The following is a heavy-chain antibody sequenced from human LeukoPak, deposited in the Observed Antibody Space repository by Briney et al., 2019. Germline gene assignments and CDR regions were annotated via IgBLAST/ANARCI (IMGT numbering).Heavy chain of an antibody. Sequence: ASVKVSCKASGYTFTSYAMHWVRQAPGQGLEWMGRINPNSGGTNYAQKFQGRVTMTRDTSISTAYLELSRLRSDDTAVYYCARQGDSSGYYLYCFDYWGQGTLVTVSS. CDR2: INPNSGGT. CDR3: ARQGDSSGYYLYCFDY. D-gene: IGHD3-22*01. V-gene: IGHV1-2*06. CDR1: GYTFTSYA. J-gene: IGHJ4*02.